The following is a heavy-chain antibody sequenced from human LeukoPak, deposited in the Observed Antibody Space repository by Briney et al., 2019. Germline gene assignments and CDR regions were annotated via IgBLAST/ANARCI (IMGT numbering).Heavy chain of an antibody. D-gene: IGHD3-3*01. CDR1: GASITSSY. CDR2: IYHSGNT. J-gene: IGHJ3*02. V-gene: IGHV4-59*01. CDR3: ARGRFLDAFDI. Sequence: PSETLSLTCTVSGASITSSYWAWIRQPPGKGLEWIAYIYHSGNTDYSPSLKGRGTISVDTSKNQFSLKLSSVTAADTAVYYCARGRFLDAFDIWGQGTMVTVSS.